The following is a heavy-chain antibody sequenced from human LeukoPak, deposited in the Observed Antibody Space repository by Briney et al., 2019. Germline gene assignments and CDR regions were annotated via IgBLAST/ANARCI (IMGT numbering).Heavy chain of an antibody. CDR3: AKSRCGGDCYSPAPFDY. D-gene: IGHD2-21*02. J-gene: IGHJ4*02. V-gene: IGHV3-23*01. CDR2: ISGSGGST. CDR1: GFTFSSYA. Sequence: GGSLRLSCAASGFTFSSYAMSWVRQAPGKGLEWVSAISGSGGSTYYADSVKGRFTISRDNSKNTLYLQMNSLRAEDTAVYYCAKSRCGGDCYSPAPFDYWGQGTLVTVSS.